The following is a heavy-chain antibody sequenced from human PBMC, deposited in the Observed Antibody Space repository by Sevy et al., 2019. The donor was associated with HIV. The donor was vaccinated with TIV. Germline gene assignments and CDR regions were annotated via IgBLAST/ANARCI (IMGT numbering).Heavy chain of an antibody. CDR2: IKSKIDGETT. CDR3: ATAPGYYDSAPFDY. D-gene: IGHD3-22*01. V-gene: IGHV3-15*01. CDR1: GFTFNNAW. Sequence: GGSLRLSCAVSGFTFNNAWMNWVRQAPGTGLQWVGLIKSKIDGETTDYAAPVKGRFTISRDDSQNTLFLQMNSLKIEDTAVYYCATAPGYYDSAPFDYWGPGTLVTVS. J-gene: IGHJ4*02.